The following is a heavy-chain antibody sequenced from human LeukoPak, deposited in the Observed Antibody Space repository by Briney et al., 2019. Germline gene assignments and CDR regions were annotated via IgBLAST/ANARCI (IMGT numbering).Heavy chain of an antibody. D-gene: IGHD6-13*01. CDR3: ARDHIAAAGKGVVARINYYYMDV. V-gene: IGHV1-18*01. J-gene: IGHJ6*03. Sequence: GASVKVSCKASGYTFTSYGISWVRQAPGQGLEWMGWISAYNGNTNYAQKLQGRVTMTTDTSTSTAYMELRSLRSDDTAVYYCARDHIAAAGKGVVARINYYYMDVWGKGTTVTVSS. CDR2: ISAYNGNT. CDR1: GYTFTSYG.